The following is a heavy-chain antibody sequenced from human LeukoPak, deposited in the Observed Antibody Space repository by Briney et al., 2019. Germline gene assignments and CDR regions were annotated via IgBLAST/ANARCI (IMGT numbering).Heavy chain of an antibody. J-gene: IGHJ5*02. CDR2: INTNTGDP. CDR3: ARSTFDSSFATYNWFDP. CDR1: GYTFTNYA. D-gene: IGHD6-6*01. V-gene: IGHV7-4-1*02. Sequence: ASVKVSCKAPGYTFTNYAINWVRQAPGQGLERMGWINTNTGDPTYAPAFTGRFVFSLDTSVSTAYLQISSLKAEDTAVYYCARSTFDSSFATYNWFDPWGQGTLVTVSS.